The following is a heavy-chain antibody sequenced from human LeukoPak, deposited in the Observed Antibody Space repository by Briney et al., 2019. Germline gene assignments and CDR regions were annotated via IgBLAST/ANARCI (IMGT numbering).Heavy chain of an antibody. CDR2: ISSSSSTI. Sequence: GGSLRLXCAASGFTFSSYSMNWVRQAPGKGLEWVSYISSSSSTIYYADSEKGRFTISRDNAKNSLYLQMNSLRAEDTAVYYCARDDSSGSDAFDIWGQGTMVTVSS. CDR3: ARDDSSGSDAFDI. V-gene: IGHV3-48*01. D-gene: IGHD3-22*01. CDR1: GFTFSSYS. J-gene: IGHJ3*02.